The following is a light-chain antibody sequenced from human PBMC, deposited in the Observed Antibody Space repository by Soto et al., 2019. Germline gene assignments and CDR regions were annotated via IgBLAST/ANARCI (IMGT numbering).Light chain of an antibody. J-gene: IGKJ1*01. CDR2: EVS. CDR3: MQGTHWPWT. Sequence: DVVMTQSPLSLPVTLGQPASISCRSSQSLMHSDGNTYLNWFQQRPGQSPRRLIYEVSDRDSGVPDRFSGSGSGSDFTLKISRVEAEDVGVSYCMQGTHWPWTFGQGTEVEIK. CDR1: QSLMHSDGNTY. V-gene: IGKV2-30*02.